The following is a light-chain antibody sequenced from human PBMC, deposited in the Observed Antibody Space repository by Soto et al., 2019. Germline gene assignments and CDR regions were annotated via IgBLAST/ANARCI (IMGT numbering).Light chain of an antibody. CDR2: AAS. CDR3: QQLNTYPLFT. CDR1: QDISRY. V-gene: IGKV1-9*01. Sequence: DIQLTQSPSFLSASVGDRVTITCRANQDISRYLAWYQQKAGKAPKLLIYAASTLQKGVPSRFSGSGSGTELTLTISSLQPDDFATYYCQQLNTYPLFTFGPGTEVDI. J-gene: IGKJ3*01.